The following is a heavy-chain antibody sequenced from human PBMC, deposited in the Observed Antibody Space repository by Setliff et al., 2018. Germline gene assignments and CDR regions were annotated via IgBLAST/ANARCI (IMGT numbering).Heavy chain of an antibody. CDR3: ARGRSNFWGYYFDY. V-gene: IGHV4-4*02. CDR1: GGSISSSNW. D-gene: IGHD3-3*01. J-gene: IGHJ4*02. Sequence: SETLSLTCAVSGGSISSSNWWNWVRQPPGKGLEWIGEIYHSGSTNYNPSLKSRVTISVDTSKNQFSLKLSSVTAADTAVYYCARGRSNFWGYYFDYWGQGTLVTVSS. CDR2: IYHSGST.